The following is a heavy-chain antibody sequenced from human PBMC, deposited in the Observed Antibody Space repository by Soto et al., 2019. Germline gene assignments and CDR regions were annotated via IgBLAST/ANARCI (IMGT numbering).Heavy chain of an antibody. CDR2: IYYSGST. J-gene: IGHJ4*02. CDR1: GGSISSYY. Sequence: QVQLQESGPGLVKPSETLSLTCSVSGGSISSYYWSWIRQPPGKGLEWIGYIYYSGSTNSNPSLKSRVTISVDTSKNQFYLNRRSVTAADTAVYYCARYIEGAGRAGLDYWGQGTLVTVSS. V-gene: IGHV4-59*08. CDR3: ARYIEGAGRAGLDY. D-gene: IGHD6-19*01.